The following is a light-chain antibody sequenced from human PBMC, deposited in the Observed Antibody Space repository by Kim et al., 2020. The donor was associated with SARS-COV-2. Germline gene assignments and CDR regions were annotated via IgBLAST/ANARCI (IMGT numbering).Light chain of an antibody. CDR2: GNG. V-gene: IGLV1-40*01. CDR1: SSNIGAGYD. Sequence: QSVLTQPPSVSGAPGQRVTISCTGSSSNIGAGYDVHWYQQLPGTAPKLLIYGNGNRPSGVPDRFSGSKSGTSASLAITGLQAEDEADYYCQSYDSSLSGPVFGGGTQLTVL. J-gene: IGLJ2*01. CDR3: QSYDSSLSGPV.